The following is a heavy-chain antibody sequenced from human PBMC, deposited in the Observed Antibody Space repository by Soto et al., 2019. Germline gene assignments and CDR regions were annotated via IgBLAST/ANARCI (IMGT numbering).Heavy chain of an antibody. CDR1: GGSITNYY. CDR3: ARHGFGSLHGLVDV. Sequence: QVQLQESGPGLVKPSETLSLTCTVSGGSITNYYCSWFRQPPGKGLEWIGYIQYNGYSAYNLSLKRRVTMSMDTYKTQSSLMLESVTATDTAVYYCARHGFGSLHGLVDVWGQGTTVIVSS. J-gene: IGHJ6*02. V-gene: IGHV4-59*08. CDR2: IQYNGYS. D-gene: IGHD3-10*01.